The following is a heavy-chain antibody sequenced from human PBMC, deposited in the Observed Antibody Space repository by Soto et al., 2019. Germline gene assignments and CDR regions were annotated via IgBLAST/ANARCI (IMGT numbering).Heavy chain of an antibody. CDR1: GFTFGDYA. J-gene: IGHJ4*02. V-gene: IGHV3-49*03. Sequence: GGSLRLSCTASGFTFGDYAMSWFRQAPGKGLEWVGFIRSKAYGGTTEYAASVKGRFTISRDDSKSIAYLQMNSLKTEDTAVYYCTRLVSSSWYGLFGRNDYWGKGTLVTVSS. CDR3: TRLVSSSWYGLFGRNDY. CDR2: IRSKAYGGTT. D-gene: IGHD6-13*01.